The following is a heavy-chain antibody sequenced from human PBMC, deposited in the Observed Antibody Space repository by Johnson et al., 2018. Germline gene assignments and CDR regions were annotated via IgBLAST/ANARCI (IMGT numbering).Heavy chain of an antibody. V-gene: IGHV4-59*01. Sequence: QVQLQESGPGLVKPSETLSLTCTVSGGSISSYYLNWIRQSPGKGLEWIGYIYNSGSIKYNPSLKGRVTISLDKSKNQFPLKLSSVIAAETAVYYCAKGSRDVYKTLGYWGQGILVTVSS. CDR1: GGSISSYY. CDR3: AKGSRDVYKTLGY. J-gene: IGHJ4*02. D-gene: IGHD5-24*01. CDR2: IYNSGSI.